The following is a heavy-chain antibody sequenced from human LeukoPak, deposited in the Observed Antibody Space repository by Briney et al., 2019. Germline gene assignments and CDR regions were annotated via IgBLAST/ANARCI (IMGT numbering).Heavy chain of an antibody. V-gene: IGHV4-59*01. CDR2: IYYSGST. Sequence: SETLSLTCTVSGGSISSYYWSWIRQPPGKGLQWIGYIYYSGSTNYNPSLKSRVTISVDTSKNQFSLKLSSVTAADTAVYYCARSSGRNYYYYMDVWGKGTTVTVSS. CDR1: GGSISSYY. J-gene: IGHJ6*03. D-gene: IGHD3-10*01. CDR3: ARSSGRNYYYYMDV.